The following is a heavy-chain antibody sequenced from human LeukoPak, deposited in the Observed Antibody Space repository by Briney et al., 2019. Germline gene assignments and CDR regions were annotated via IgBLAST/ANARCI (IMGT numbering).Heavy chain of an antibody. Sequence: ASVKVSCKASGYTFTTYYIHWVRQAPGQGLEWMGVIDPTSGKANYAQKFQGRVTMNRDMSTSTIYLELTSLRSDDTAFYYCARDLRTVTVAGLGVFDIWGQGTIVSVSS. J-gene: IGHJ3*02. CDR1: GYTFTTYY. CDR2: IDPTSGKA. V-gene: IGHV1-46*01. D-gene: IGHD6-19*01. CDR3: ARDLRTVTVAGLGVFDI.